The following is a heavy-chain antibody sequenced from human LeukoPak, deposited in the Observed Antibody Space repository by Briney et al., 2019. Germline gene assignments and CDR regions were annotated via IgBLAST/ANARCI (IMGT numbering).Heavy chain of an antibody. J-gene: IGHJ4*02. D-gene: IGHD1-26*01. CDR1: GYTFTSYG. V-gene: IGHV1-18*01. CDR2: ISAYNGNT. Sequence: ASVKVSCKASGYTFTSYGISWVRQAPGQGLEWMGWISAYNGNTNYAQKLQGRVTITADKSTSTAYMELSSLRSEDTAVYYCAREGGSGSYYGYWGQGTLVTVSS. CDR3: AREGGSGSYYGY.